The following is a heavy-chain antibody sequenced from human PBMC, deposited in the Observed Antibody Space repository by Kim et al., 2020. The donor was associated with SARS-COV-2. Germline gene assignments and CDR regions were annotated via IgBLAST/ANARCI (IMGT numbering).Heavy chain of an antibody. Sequence: SETLSLTCTVSGDSITSSTNYWSWIRQPPGKGLEWIGSVFYSGTTYYNPSLKSRVTISVDTSKHQFSLKLSSVTAADTAVYYCARQCGSYYCYWGQGTLVTVSS. CDR2: VFYSGTT. D-gene: IGHD3-10*01. CDR1: GDSITSSTNY. CDR3: ARQCGSYYCY. V-gene: IGHV4-39*01. J-gene: IGHJ4*02.